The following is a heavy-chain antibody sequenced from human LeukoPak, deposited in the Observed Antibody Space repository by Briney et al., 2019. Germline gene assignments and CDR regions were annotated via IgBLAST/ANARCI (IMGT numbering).Heavy chain of an antibody. D-gene: IGHD5/OR15-5a*01. V-gene: IGHV3-21*01. Sequence: GGSLRLSCAASGFTFSIYSMNWVRQAPGKGLEWVSSISGSSSYIYYADSLEGRFTISRDNAKSSLYLQMHSLGAEDTAGYYCGTVRGTIVSSPAEGRRFNYWRQGTLVTVSS. J-gene: IGHJ4*02. CDR3: GTVRGTIVSSPAEGRRFNY. CDR1: GFTFSIYS. CDR2: ISGSSSYI.